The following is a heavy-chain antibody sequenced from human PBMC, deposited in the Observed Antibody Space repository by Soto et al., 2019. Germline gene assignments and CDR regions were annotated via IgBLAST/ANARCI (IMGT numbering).Heavy chain of an antibody. J-gene: IGHJ6*02. CDR2: ISISGGST. CDR3: ARALLWFGDYHDYYYGMDV. CDR1: GFTFSSFA. D-gene: IGHD3-10*01. V-gene: IGHV3-23*01. Sequence: GGSLRLSCAASGFTFSSFAMSWVRQAPGKGLEWVSVISISGGSTSYADSVRGRFTISRDNSKNTLYLQMNSLRAEDTAVYYCARALLWFGDYHDYYYGMDVWGQGTTVTVSS.